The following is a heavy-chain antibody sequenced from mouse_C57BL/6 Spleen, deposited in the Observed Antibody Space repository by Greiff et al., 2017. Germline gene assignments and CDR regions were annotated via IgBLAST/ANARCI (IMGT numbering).Heavy chain of an antibody. D-gene: IGHD2-14*01. V-gene: IGHV3-6*01. CDR2: ISYDGSN. CDR1: GYSITSGYY. CDR3: AREGTGDFDY. Sequence: ESGPGLVKPSQSLYLTCSVTGYSITSGYYWNWIRQFPGNKLEWMGYISYDGSNNYNPSLKNRISITRDTSKNQFFLKLNSVTTEDTATYYCAREGTGDFDYWGQGTTLTVSS. J-gene: IGHJ2*01.